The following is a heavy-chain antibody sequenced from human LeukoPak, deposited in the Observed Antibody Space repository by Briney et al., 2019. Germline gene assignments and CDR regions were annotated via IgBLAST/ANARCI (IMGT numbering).Heavy chain of an antibody. CDR2: IYTSGST. D-gene: IGHD5-24*01. J-gene: IGHJ6*03. V-gene: IGHV4-4*09. CDR3: ARQGPGDGYNFYYYYYMDV. CDR1: GGSISSCY. Sequence: SETLSLTCTVSGGSISSCYWSWIRQPPGKGLEWIGYIYTSGSTNYNPSLKSRVTISVDTSKNQFSLKLSSVTAADTAVYYCARQGPGDGYNFYYYYYMDVWGKGTTVTVSS.